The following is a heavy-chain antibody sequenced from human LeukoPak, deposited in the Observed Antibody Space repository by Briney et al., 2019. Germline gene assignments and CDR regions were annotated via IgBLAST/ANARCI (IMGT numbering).Heavy chain of an antibody. V-gene: IGHV3-74*01. CDR1: GLTFSSHW. Sequence: PRGSLRLSCAASGLTFSSHWMHWVRQAPGKGLVWVSRITNDGSSTTYADSVKGRFTISRDNSKNTLYLQMNNLRAEDTAVYYCAKDILLDDYDSSGYFDYWGQGTLVTVSS. J-gene: IGHJ4*02. D-gene: IGHD3-22*01. CDR2: ITNDGSST. CDR3: AKDILLDDYDSSGYFDY.